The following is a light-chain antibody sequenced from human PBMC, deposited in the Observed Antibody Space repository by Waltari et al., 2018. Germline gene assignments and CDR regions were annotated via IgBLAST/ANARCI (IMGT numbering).Light chain of an antibody. CDR1: QSLLHSNGYNY. J-gene: IGKJ2*02. Sequence: DIVMTQSPLSLPVTPGEPASISCRSSQSLLHSNGYNYLDWYVQNPGQSPQLLIYLGSNRASGVPDRVSGSGSGTDFTLKISRVEAEDVGVYYCMQALQTPRTFGQGTKLEIK. CDR3: MQALQTPRT. V-gene: IGKV2-28*01. CDR2: LGS.